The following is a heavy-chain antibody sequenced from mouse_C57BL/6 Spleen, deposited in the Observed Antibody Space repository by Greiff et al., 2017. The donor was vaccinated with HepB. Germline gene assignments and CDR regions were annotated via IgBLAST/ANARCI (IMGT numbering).Heavy chain of an antibody. Sequence: QVQLKEAGPGLVQPSQSRSITCTVSGFSLTSYGVHWVRQSPGKGLEWLGVIWRGGSTDYNAAFISRLSISKDNSKSQVFFKMNSLSADDTTIYFCASLLLGYFDVWGTGTTVNVSS. CDR1: GFSLTSYG. CDR3: ASLLLGYFDV. J-gene: IGHJ1*03. V-gene: IGHV2-2*01. D-gene: IGHD1-1*01. CDR2: IWRGGST.